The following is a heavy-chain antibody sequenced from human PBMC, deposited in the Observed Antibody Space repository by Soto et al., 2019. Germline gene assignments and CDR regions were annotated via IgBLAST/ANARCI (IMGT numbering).Heavy chain of an antibody. D-gene: IGHD3-10*01. Sequence: QVQLQESGPGLVKPSQTLSLTCTVSGGSISSGGYYWSWIRQHPGKGLEWIGYIYYSGSTYYNPSLKSRVTISVDTSKNHFSLKLSSVTAADTAVYYCAREQRGSGSYYGDFDYWGQGTLVTVSS. CDR2: IYYSGST. V-gene: IGHV4-31*03. CDR3: AREQRGSGSYYGDFDY. J-gene: IGHJ4*02. CDR1: GGSISSGGYY.